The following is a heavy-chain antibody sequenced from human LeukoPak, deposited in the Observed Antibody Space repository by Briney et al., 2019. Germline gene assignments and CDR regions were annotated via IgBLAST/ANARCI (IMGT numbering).Heavy chain of an antibody. CDR3: AKDPYVSATSYPTTFYGFDV. Sequence: GGSLRLSCAASAFTFSNYAMTWVRQAPGQGLEWVSAISGSGGSTFHADSVKGRFTISRDNSKNTLYLQMSSLSGEDTAVYYCAKDPYVSATSYPTTFYGFDVWGQGTTVTVSS. V-gene: IGHV3-23*01. D-gene: IGHD3-10*01. J-gene: IGHJ6*02. CDR2: ISGSGGST. CDR1: AFTFSNYA.